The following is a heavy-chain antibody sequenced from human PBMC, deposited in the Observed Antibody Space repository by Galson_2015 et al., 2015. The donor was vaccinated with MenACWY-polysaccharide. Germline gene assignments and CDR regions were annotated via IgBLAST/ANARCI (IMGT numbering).Heavy chain of an antibody. CDR2: ISSSGGNT. D-gene: IGHD6-19*01. CDR1: GFTFSTYA. Sequence: SLRLSCAASGFTFSTYAMNWVRQAPGKGLEWVSTISSSGGNTYYADSVKGRFTISRDNSKNTLYLQMGSLRAEGTAVYYCAKVAVAGPMSFFDYWGQGTLVTVSS. V-gene: IGHV3-23*01. J-gene: IGHJ4*02. CDR3: AKVAVAGPMSFFDY.